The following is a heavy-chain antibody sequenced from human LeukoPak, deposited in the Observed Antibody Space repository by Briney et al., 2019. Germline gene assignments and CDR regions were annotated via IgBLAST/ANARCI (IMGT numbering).Heavy chain of an antibody. CDR2: INHSGST. CDR3: ARGGVERYCSGGSCYGWFDP. CDR1: GGSFSGYY. Sequence: SETLSLTCAVYGGSFSGYYWSWIRQPPGKGLEWIGEINHSGSTNYNPSLKRRVTISVDPSKNQFSLNLNSVTATDTAVYYCARGGVERYCSGGSCYGWFDPWGQGTLVTVSS. V-gene: IGHV4-34*01. J-gene: IGHJ5*02. D-gene: IGHD2-15*01.